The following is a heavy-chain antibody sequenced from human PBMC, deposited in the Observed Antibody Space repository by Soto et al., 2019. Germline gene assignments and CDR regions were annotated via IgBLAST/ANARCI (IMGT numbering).Heavy chain of an antibody. D-gene: IGHD3-10*01. J-gene: IGHJ5*02. CDR2: INAGNGNT. Sequence: ASVKVSYKASGYTFTNYAMHWVRQAPGQRLEWMGWINAGNGNTKYSQKFQGRVTITRDTSASTAYMELSSLRSEDTAVYYCAREGTRGGFLNWFDPWGQGTLVTVSS. CDR3: AREGTRGGFLNWFDP. CDR1: GYTFTNYA. V-gene: IGHV1-3*01.